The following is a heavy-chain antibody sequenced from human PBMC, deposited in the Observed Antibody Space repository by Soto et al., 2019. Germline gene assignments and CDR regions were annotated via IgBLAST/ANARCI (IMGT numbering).Heavy chain of an antibody. Sequence: ASVKVSCKASGGTFSSYAISWVRQAPGQGLEWMGRIIPILGIANYAQKFQGRVTITADKSTSTAYMELSSLRSEDTAVYYCARDQVEILSTFDYWGQGTLVTVSS. D-gene: IGHD1-26*01. J-gene: IGHJ4*02. CDR1: GGTFSSYA. CDR2: IIPILGIA. CDR3: ARDQVEILSTFDY. V-gene: IGHV1-69*04.